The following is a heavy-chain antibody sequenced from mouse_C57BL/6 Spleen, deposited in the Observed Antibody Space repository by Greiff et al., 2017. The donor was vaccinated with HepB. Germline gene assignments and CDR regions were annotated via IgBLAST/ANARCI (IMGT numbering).Heavy chain of an antibody. CDR1: GYTFTSYW. CDR2: IHPSDSDT. CDR3: AINYGSSYYFDY. Sequence: VQLQQPGAELVKPGASVKVSCKASGYTFTSYWMHWVKQRPGQGLEWIGRIHPSDSDTNYNQKFKGKATLTVDESSSTAYMQLSSLTSADSSVYYCAINYGSSYYFDYWGQGTTLTVSS. J-gene: IGHJ2*01. D-gene: IGHD1-1*01. V-gene: IGHV1-74*01.